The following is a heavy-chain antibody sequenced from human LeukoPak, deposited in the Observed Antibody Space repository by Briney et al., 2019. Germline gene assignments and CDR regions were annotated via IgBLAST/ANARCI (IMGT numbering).Heavy chain of an antibody. D-gene: IGHD6-13*01. J-gene: IGHJ6*02. CDR1: GFTFSNYG. CDR2: ISGGGGET. Sequence: PGGSLRLSCAASGFTFSNYGMSWVRQAPGKGPEWVSRISGGGGETNYADSVKGRFTISRDNSKNTVFLQMNSLRTEDTAVYYCAKRAAHYYGLDVWGQGTTVTVSS. V-gene: IGHV3-23*01. CDR3: AKRAAHYYGLDV.